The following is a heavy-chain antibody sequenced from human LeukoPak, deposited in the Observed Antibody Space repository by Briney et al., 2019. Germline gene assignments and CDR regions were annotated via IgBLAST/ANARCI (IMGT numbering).Heavy chain of an antibody. J-gene: IGHJ4*02. CDR3: ARVTGRWLQFDY. D-gene: IGHD5-24*01. CDR2: IYYSGST. Sequence: SETLSLTRTVSGGSISSYYWSWIRQPPGKGLEWIGYIYYSGSTNYNPSLKSRVTISVDTSKNQFSLKLSSVTAADTAVYYCARVTGRWLQFDYWGQGTLVTVSS. V-gene: IGHV4-59*01. CDR1: GGSISSYY.